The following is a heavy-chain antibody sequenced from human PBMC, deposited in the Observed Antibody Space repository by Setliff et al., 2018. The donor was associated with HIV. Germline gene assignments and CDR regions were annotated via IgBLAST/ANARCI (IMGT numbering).Heavy chain of an antibody. D-gene: IGHD2-15*01. J-gene: IGHJ6*03. CDR2: INSDGSST. V-gene: IGHV3-74*01. CDR1: GFTFSSYW. Sequence: GGTLSLSWAASGFTFSSYWMHWVRQAPGKGLVWVSRINSDGSSTSYADPVKGRFTISRDNAKNSLYLQMHSLSAEDTAIYYGAKMTPSYYFYMDAWGNGTTVTVSS. CDR3: AKMTPSYYFYMDA.